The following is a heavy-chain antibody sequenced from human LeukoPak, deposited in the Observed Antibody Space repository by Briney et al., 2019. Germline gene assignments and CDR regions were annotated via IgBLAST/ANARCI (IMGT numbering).Heavy chain of an antibody. D-gene: IGHD3-3*01. CDR1: GFTFSSYA. J-gene: IGHJ6*02. V-gene: IGHV3-30-3*01. CDR2: ISYDGSDK. Sequence: GGSLRLSCAASGFTFSSYAMHWVRQAPGKGLEWVAVISYDGSDKYYADSVKGRFTISRDNSKNTLYLQMNSLRAEDTAVYYCARKEREHYDFWSGYYRDYYYYGMDVWGQGTTVTVSS. CDR3: ARKEREHYDFWSGYYRDYYYYGMDV.